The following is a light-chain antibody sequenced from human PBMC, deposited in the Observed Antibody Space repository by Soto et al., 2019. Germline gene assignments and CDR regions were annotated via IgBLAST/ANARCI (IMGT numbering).Light chain of an antibody. CDR2: EVS. Sequence: QSVLTQPPSASGSPGQSVTISCTGTSSDVGGYNYVSWYQQHPGKAPKLMIYEVSKRPSGVPDRFSGSKSGNTASLTVSGLQAEDEADYYCSSYAGSTLYVFGTGTKGTVL. CDR1: SSDVGGYNY. CDR3: SSYAGSTLYV. V-gene: IGLV2-8*01. J-gene: IGLJ1*01.